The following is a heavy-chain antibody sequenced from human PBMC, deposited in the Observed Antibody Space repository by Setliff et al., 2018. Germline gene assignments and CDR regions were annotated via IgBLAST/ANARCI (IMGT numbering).Heavy chain of an antibody. CDR2: IYPGDSIT. CDR1: GYSFSTCW. J-gene: IGHJ5*02. V-gene: IGHV5-51*01. CDR3: ARHPHYYGSGTYLDNNNRWFDP. D-gene: IGHD3-10*01. Sequence: GESLTISCKGSGYSFSTCWIGWVRQMPGKGLEWMGIIYPGDSITRYSPSFQGQVTISVDKSINTAYLQWSSLRASDTAIYYCARHPHYYGSGTYLDNNNRWFDPWGQGTLVTVSS.